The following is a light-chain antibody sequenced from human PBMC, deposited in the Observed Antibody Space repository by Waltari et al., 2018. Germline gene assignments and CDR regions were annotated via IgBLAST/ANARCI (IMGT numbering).Light chain of an antibody. CDR2: QAS. CDR1: QTIHNW. Sequence: DIQMTQSPSTLSASVGYRVTITCRASQTIHNWLAWYQQKPGKAPKLLIQQASNLESGVPSRFSGSVSGTEFTLTISSLEPDDFATYSCQQYSTSRYTFGQGTKLEIK. J-gene: IGKJ2*01. V-gene: IGKV1-5*03. CDR3: QQYSTSRYT.